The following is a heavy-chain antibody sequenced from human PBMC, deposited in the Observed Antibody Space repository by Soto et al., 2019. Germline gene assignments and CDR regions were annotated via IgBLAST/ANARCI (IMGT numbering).Heavy chain of an antibody. CDR3: ASGTGEN. J-gene: IGHJ4*02. CDR2: IYSRGYT. CDR1: GFTVSSNY. V-gene: IGHV3-53*01. Sequence: EVPLVESGGGLIQPGGSLRLSCAASGFTVSSNYMSWVRQAPGKGLEWVSLIYSRGYTYYADSVTGRFTISRDNSKNTLYLQMNSLKAEDTAVYYCASGTGENWGQGTLVTVSS. D-gene: IGHD2-8*02.